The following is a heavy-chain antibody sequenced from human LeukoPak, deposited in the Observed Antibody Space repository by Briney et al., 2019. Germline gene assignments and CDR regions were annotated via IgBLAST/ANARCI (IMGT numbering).Heavy chain of an antibody. V-gene: IGHV1-2*02. Sequence: ASVKVSCKASGYTFTGYYMHWVRQAPGQGLEWMGWINPNSGGTNYAQKFQGRVTMTRDTSISTAYMELSRLRSDDTAVYYCARDREGFGNWGFSYYGMDVWGQGTTVTVSS. CDR1: GYTFTGYY. CDR2: INPNSGGT. CDR3: ARDREGFGNWGFSYYGMDV. J-gene: IGHJ6*02. D-gene: IGHD7-27*01.